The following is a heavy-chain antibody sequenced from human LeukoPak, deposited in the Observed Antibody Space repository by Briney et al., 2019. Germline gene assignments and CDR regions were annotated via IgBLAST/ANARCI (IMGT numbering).Heavy chain of an antibody. Sequence: WMGWISAYNGNTNYAQKLQGRVTMTTDTSTSTAYMELRSLRSDDTAVYYCARSDYDILTGYFDYWGQGTLVTVSS. J-gene: IGHJ4*02. V-gene: IGHV1-18*01. CDR3: ARSDYDILTGYFDY. D-gene: IGHD3-9*01. CDR2: ISAYNGNT.